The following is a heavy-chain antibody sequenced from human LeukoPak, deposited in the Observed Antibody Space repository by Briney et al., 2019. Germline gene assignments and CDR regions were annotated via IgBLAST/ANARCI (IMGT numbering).Heavy chain of an antibody. V-gene: IGHV4-59*11. CDR3: TTIKRGNIFGYFDF. CDR2: VFDSGRT. J-gene: IGHJ4*02. CDR1: GGSMTTHH. Sequence: SETLSLTCTVSGGSMTTHHWNWIRQTPGKGLEWIGYVFDSGRTKENPSLKSRVTLSADTSKNQLSLRLSSVTAADTAVYYCTTIKRGNIFGYFDFWGQGVLVTVSS. D-gene: IGHD5-18*01.